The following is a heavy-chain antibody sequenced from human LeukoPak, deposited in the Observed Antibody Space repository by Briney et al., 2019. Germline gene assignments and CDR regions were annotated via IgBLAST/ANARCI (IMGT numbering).Heavy chain of an antibody. CDR3: ARSTMVRGVMMRPAFDP. J-gene: IGHJ5*02. D-gene: IGHD3-10*01. CDR1: GYTFTSYA. CDR2: INAGNGNT. V-gene: IGHV1-3*01. Sequence: ASVKVSCKASGYTFTSYAMHWVRQAPGQRLEWMGWINAGNGNTKYPQKFQGRVTITRDTSASTAYMELSSLRSEDTAVYYCARSTMVRGVMMRPAFDPWGQGTLVTVSS.